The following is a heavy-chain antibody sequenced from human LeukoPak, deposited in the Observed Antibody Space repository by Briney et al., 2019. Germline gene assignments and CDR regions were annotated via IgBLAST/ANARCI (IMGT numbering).Heavy chain of an antibody. J-gene: IGHJ5*02. CDR3: AVSNWMDP. Sequence: PSETLSLTCAVYGGSFSGDYYWSWIRQPPGKGLEWVANIRKDGSDIHYVDSVKGRFTISRDNAKNTVHLQMDSLTVEDTAVYYCAVSNWMDPWGQGTLVTVSS. V-gene: IGHV3-7*01. CDR2: IRKDGSDI. CDR1: GGSFSGDY.